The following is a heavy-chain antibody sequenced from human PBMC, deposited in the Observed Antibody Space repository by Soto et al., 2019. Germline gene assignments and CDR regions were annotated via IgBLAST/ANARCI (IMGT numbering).Heavy chain of an antibody. CDR1: GFTFSSYA. CDR2: ISGDGVIT. J-gene: IGHJ4*02. D-gene: IGHD3-10*01. V-gene: IGHV3-23*01. CDR3: TKTVEVFGSVDY. Sequence: VQVLESGGGSVQPGGSLRLSCAASGFTFSSYALNWVRQAPGKGLEWVSGISGDGVITYYADSVRGRFTISRHNSKNTLFLQMNTLRAEDTGIYYCTKTVEVFGSVDYWGRGTLVTFSS.